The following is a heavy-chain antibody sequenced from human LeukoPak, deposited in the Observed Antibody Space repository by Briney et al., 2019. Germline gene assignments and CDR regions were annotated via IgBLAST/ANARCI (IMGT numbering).Heavy chain of an antibody. D-gene: IGHD3-9*01. J-gene: IGHJ3*02. CDR3: ARRPAPFDLLLFAFGM. V-gene: IGHV4-39*02. Sequence: SETLSLTCTVSGGSISSSSYYWGRNRPPPGKGLEWIVSFYYTGSTYYNPSLKSRITTSVDTSKNHFSLKHMSVTATDTAVYYCARRPAPFDLLLFAFGMWGQGTMVTVSS. CDR1: GGSISSSSYY. CDR2: FYYTGST.